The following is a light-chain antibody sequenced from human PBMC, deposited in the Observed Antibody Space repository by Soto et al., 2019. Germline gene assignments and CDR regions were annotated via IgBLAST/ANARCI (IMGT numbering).Light chain of an antibody. CDR3: QQRHSPPRT. J-gene: IGKJ2*01. CDR2: ASS. CDR1: QTINNY. Sequence: DIQMTQAPSSLSASVGDRVTITCRASQTINNYLAWYQHKPGKPPQVLIYASSILQSGVPSRFSGSRSGTEFTLTISSLEPDDFATYYCQQRHSPPRTFGQGTQLEMK. V-gene: IGKV1-39*01.